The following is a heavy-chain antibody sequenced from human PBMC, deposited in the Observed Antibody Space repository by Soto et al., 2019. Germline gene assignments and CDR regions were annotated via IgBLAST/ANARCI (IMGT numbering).Heavy chain of an antibody. Sequence: ASVKVSCKISGYTFVDYFIHWVRQAPGQGLEWMGIISLRHHSTSYAQKFQDRLSVTRDPSSTTIYMELSSLRSEDTSVYYCARDRRRIIAAAPSYNWFDPWGQGTLVTVSS. J-gene: IGHJ5*02. CDR3: ARDRRRIIAAAPSYNWFDP. CDR1: GYTFVDYF. D-gene: IGHD6-13*01. V-gene: IGHV1-46*01. CDR2: ISLRHHST.